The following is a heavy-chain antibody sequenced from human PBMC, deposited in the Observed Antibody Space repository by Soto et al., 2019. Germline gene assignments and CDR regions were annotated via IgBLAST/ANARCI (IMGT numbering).Heavy chain of an antibody. CDR1: GFTFSSYS. CDR2: ISSSSSYI. Sequence: GGSLRLSCAASGFTFSSYSMNWVRQAPGKGLEWVSSISSSSSYIYYADSAKGRFTISRDNAKNLLYLQMNSLRAEDTAVYYCARDPSPYSGYDPNWFDPWGQGTLVTVSS. V-gene: IGHV3-21*01. J-gene: IGHJ5*02. D-gene: IGHD5-12*01. CDR3: ARDPSPYSGYDPNWFDP.